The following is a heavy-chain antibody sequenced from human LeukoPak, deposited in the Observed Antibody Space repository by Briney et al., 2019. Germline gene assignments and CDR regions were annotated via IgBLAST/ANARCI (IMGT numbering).Heavy chain of an antibody. D-gene: IGHD3-10*01. CDR1: GFTFSSYG. J-gene: IGHJ3*02. CDR3: ANTIRGGAFDI. V-gene: IGHV3-30*18. CDR2: ISYDGSNK. Sequence: GGSLRLSCAASGFTFSSYGMHWVRQAPGKGLEWVAVISYDGSNKYYADSVKGRFTISRDNSKNTLYLQMNSLRAEDTAVYYCANTIRGGAFDIWGQGTMVTVSS.